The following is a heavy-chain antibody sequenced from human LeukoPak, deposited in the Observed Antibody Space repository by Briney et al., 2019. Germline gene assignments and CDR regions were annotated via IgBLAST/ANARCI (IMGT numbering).Heavy chain of an antibody. V-gene: IGHV2-5*02. Sequence: SGPTLVKPTQTLTLTCTFSGFSLTTSGVGVGWIRQPPGKALEWLALIYWDDDKRYSPSLKSRLTITKDTSKNQVVLTMTKMDPVDTATYYCARSPSHYDILTGYYLFDYWGQGTLVTVSS. J-gene: IGHJ4*02. CDR3: ARSPSHYDILTGYYLFDY. D-gene: IGHD3-9*01. CDR2: IYWDDDK. CDR1: GFSLTTSGVG.